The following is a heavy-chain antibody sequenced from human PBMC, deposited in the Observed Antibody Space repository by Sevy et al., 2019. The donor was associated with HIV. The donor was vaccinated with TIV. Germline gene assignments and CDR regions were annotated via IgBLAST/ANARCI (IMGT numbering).Heavy chain of an antibody. CDR2: IIPIFATV. V-gene: IGHV1-69*13. Sequence: ASVKVSCKASGGTFSSYAINWVRQAPGQGLKWMVGIIPIFATVTYAQNFQGRVTITADESTSTAYMELSSLRSEDTAVSYCARGRIQMATITPFDYWGQGTLVTVSS. CDR1: GGTFSSYA. J-gene: IGHJ4*02. D-gene: IGHD5-12*01. CDR3: ARGRIQMATITPFDY.